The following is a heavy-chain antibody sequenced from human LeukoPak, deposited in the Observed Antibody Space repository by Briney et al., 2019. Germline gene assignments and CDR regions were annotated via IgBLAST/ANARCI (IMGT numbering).Heavy chain of an antibody. CDR3: ARSQNYYGSGDY. V-gene: IGHV4-59*01. J-gene: IGHJ4*02. CDR1: GGSINRYY. D-gene: IGHD3-10*01. Sequence: SETLSLTCTVSGGSINRYYWSWIRQPPGKGLEWIGYISYSGSTNYNPSLKSRVIISVDTSKNQFSLKLSSVTAADTAVYYCARSQNYYGSGDYWSQGTLVTVSS. CDR2: ISYSGST.